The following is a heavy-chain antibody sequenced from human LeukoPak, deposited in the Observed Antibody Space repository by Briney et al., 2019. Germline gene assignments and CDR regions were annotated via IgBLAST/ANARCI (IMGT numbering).Heavy chain of an antibody. V-gene: IGHV1-2*02. J-gene: IGHJ4*02. Sequence: ASVKVSCKASGYTFTSYGISWVRQAPGQGLEWMGWINPNSGGTNYAQKFQGRVTMTRDTSISTAYMELSRLRSDDTAVYYCARDSITMVRGVIIGGIDYWGQGTLVTVSS. CDR3: ARDSITMVRGVIIGGIDY. CDR1: GYTFTSYG. CDR2: INPNSGGT. D-gene: IGHD3-10*01.